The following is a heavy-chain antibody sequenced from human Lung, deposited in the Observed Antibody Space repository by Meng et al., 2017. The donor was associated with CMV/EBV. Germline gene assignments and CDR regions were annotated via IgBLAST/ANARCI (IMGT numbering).Heavy chain of an antibody. J-gene: IGHJ4*02. D-gene: IGHD1-26*01. CDR3: ARGGRGRTDGPVDS. CDR2: INPMNGEA. CDR1: GYTLTGYY. V-gene: IGHV1-2*02. Sequence: ASXXVSXKASGYTLTGYYIHWMRQDPGQGLEWMGWINPMNGEAKYAQKFQGRVTMTRDKSINTASVDVSNLRSADTALYYCARGGRGRTDGPVDSWGQGTXVTVSS.